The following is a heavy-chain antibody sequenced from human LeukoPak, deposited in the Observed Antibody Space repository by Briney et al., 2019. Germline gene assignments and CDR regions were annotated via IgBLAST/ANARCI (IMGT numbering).Heavy chain of an antibody. V-gene: IGHV4-59*01. CDR1: GGSISSYY. CDR2: IYYSGST. CDR3: ARGRDGWDWFDP. D-gene: IGHD5-24*01. J-gene: IGHJ5*02. Sequence: SETLSLTCTVSGGSISSYYWSWIRQPPGKGLEWIGYIYYSGSTYYNPSPKSRVTISVDTSKNQSSLKLSSVTAADTAVYYCARGRDGWDWFDPWGQGTLVTVSS.